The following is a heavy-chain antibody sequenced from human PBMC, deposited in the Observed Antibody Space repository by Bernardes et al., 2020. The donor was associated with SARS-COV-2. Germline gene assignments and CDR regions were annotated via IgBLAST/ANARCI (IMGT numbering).Heavy chain of an antibody. V-gene: IGHV4-34*01. Sequence: ASLSLTCAVYGGSVSDYYWGWIRPPPGKGLEWIGEINHSGSTNYNPSLKGRVTISVDTSKNQFSLKLSSVTAADTALYYCARSGGGIPRRVYFDYWGQGTLVTVSS. CDR2: INHSGST. J-gene: IGHJ4*02. CDR3: ARSGGGIPRRVYFDY. D-gene: IGHD3-16*02. CDR1: GGSVSDYY.